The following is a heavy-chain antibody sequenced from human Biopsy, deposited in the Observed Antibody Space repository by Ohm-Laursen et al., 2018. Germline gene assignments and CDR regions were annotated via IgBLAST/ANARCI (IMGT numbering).Heavy chain of an antibody. CDR1: GDSFTGHY. CDR2: ISSGGRA. Sequence: GTLSLTCTVSGDSFTGHYWSWIRQPPGKGLQVIGYISSGGRAKYNPSLKSRLTISLDTSKNQLSLRLSSVTAADSAIYYCARERQFRFLEGAFDYWGQGILVTVSS. V-gene: IGHV4-59*11. J-gene: IGHJ4*02. CDR3: ARERQFRFLEGAFDY. D-gene: IGHD3-3*01.